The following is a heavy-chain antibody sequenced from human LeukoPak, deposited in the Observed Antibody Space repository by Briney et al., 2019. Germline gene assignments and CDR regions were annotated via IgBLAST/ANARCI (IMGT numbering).Heavy chain of an antibody. Sequence: PSETLSLTCTVSGGSISSGDYYWSWIRQPPGKGLEWIGYIYYSGSTYYNPSLKSRVTISVDTSKNQFSLKLSSVTAADTAVYYCARGVGATRDYYYGMDVWGQGTTVTVSS. D-gene: IGHD1-26*01. CDR2: IYYSGST. J-gene: IGHJ6*02. CDR3: ARGVGATRDYYYGMDV. CDR1: GGSISSGDYY. V-gene: IGHV4-30-4*02.